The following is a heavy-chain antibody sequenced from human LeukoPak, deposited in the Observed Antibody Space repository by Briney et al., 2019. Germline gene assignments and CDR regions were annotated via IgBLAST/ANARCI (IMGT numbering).Heavy chain of an antibody. CDR3: TRQGDGGRAFDY. V-gene: IGHV4-59*08. CDR2: IYYSGST. CDR1: GGSFSTYY. Sequence: SETLSLTCTVSGGSFSTYYWSWIRQPPGKGLEWIGYIYYSGSTDYNPSLKSRVTMSLDTSNNQFSLRLTSVTATDTAVYYCTRQGDGGRAFDYWGQGILVTVSS. J-gene: IGHJ4*02. D-gene: IGHD4-23*01.